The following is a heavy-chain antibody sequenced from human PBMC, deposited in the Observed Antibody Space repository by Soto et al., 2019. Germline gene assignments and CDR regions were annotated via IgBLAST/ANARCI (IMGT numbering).Heavy chain of an antibody. J-gene: IGHJ3*02. CDR3: AREDPTTGTTRGAFDI. CDR1: GYTFTSYG. V-gene: IGHV1-18*01. D-gene: IGHD1-1*01. Sequence: ASVKVSCKASGYTFTSYGISWVRQAPGQGLEWMGWISAYNGNTNYAQKLQGRVTMTTDTSTSTAYMELRSLRSDDTAVYYCAREDPTTGTTRGAFDIWGKGTMVTVSS. CDR2: ISAYNGNT.